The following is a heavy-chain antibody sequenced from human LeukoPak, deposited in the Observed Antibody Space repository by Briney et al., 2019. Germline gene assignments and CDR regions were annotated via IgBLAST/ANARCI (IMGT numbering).Heavy chain of an antibody. V-gene: IGHV4-34*01. Sequence: SETLSLTCAVYGGSFSGYYWSWIRQPPGKGLEWIGEINHSGSTNYNPSLKSRVTISVDTSKNQFSLKLSSVTAADTAVYYCARSYYLLPSLDYWGQGTLVTVSS. D-gene: IGHD2/OR15-2a*01. CDR1: GGSFSGYY. CDR3: ARSYYLLPSLDY. CDR2: INHSGST. J-gene: IGHJ4*02.